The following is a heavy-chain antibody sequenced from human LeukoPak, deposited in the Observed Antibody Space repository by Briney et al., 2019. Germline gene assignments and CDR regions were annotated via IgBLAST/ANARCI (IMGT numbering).Heavy chain of an antibody. Sequence: GGSLRLSCVVSGFIFSNHSMNWVRQAPGKGLEWVSSISSSSSYIYYADSVKGRFTISRDNAKNSLYLQMNSLRAEDTAVYYCAPLPRDDYDPDYWGQGTLVTVSS. CDR1: GFIFSNHS. CDR2: ISSSSSYI. D-gene: IGHD4-17*01. CDR3: APLPRDDYDPDY. J-gene: IGHJ4*02. V-gene: IGHV3-21*01.